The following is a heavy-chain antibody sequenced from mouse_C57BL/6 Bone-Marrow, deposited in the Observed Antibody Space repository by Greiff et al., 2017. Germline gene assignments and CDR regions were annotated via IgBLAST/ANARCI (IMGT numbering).Heavy chain of an antibody. Sequence: VQLQESGPGLVAPSQSLSITCTVSGFSLTSYAISWVRQPPGKGLEWLGVIWTGGGTNYNSALKSRLSISKDNSKSQVFLKMNSLQTDDTARYYCARRAYGNYAYWYFDVWGTGTTVTVSS. D-gene: IGHD2-1*01. CDR1: GFSLTSYA. CDR3: ARRAYGNYAYWYFDV. CDR2: IWTGGGT. J-gene: IGHJ1*03. V-gene: IGHV2-9-1*01.